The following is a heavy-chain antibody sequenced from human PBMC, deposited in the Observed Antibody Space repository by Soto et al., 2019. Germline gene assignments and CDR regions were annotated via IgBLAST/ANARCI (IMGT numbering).Heavy chain of an antibody. CDR2: IYYSGST. J-gene: IGHJ3*02. V-gene: IGHV4-59*01. CDR3: ATRLGMRDQRDAFDI. Sequence: SETLSLTCTVSGGSISSYYWSWIRQPPGKGLEWIGYIYYSGSTNYNPSLKSRVTISVDTSKNQFSLKLSSVTAADTAVYYCATRLGMRDQRDAFDIWGQGTMVTVSS. CDR1: GGSISSYY. D-gene: IGHD7-27*01.